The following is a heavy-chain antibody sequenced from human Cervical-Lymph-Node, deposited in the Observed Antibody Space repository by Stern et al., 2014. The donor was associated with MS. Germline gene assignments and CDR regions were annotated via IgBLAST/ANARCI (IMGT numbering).Heavy chain of an antibody. J-gene: IGHJ5*01. V-gene: IGHV4-31*01. Sequence: QLQLQESGPGLVKPSQTLSLTCTVSGGSISSGGYFWSWIRPHQGKGLEWIGFIYRGGSTYSSPFIKSLVTISVDPSKNQFSRNRTSVTAADTVVYYCARKGAIVPAAIENWFDSWGQGILVTVSS. CDR2: IYRGGST. CDR3: ARKGAIVPAAIENWFDS. CDR1: GGSISSGGYF. D-gene: IGHD2-2*01.